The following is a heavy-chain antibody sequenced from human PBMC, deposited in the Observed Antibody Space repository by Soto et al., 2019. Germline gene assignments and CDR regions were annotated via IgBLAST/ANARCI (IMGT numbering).Heavy chain of an antibody. CDR2: IIPIFDTS. CDR1: GGTFSSYG. V-gene: IGHV1-69*06. D-gene: IGHD6-13*01. J-gene: IGHJ6*02. CDR3: ARDIKRAAAAGYYYYNAMDV. Sequence: SVKISCKASGGTFSSYGINWVRQAPGQGLEWMGGIIPIFDTSNSAQKFQGRVTIIADKSTSTVYMELSSLRSEDTAVYYCARDIKRAAAAGYYYYNAMDVWGQGTTVTVSS.